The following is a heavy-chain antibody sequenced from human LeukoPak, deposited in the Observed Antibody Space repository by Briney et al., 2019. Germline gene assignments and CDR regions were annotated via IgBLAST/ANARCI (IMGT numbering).Heavy chain of an antibody. V-gene: IGHV1-18*01. CDR2: ISTYNGDT. J-gene: IGHJ3*02. CDR1: GYTFTTYG. CDR3: ARSYGSGRRDAFDI. Sequence: ASVKVSCKASGYTFTTYGITWVRQAPGQGLEWMGLISTYNGDTNYAQKVQGRVTMTTDTSTSTAYMELSRLRSDDTAVYYCARSYGSGRRDAFDIWGLETMVIVSS. D-gene: IGHD3-10*01.